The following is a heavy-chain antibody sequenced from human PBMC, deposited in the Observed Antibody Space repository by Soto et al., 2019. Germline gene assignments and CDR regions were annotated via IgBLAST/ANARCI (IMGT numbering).Heavy chain of an antibody. J-gene: IGHJ6*02. D-gene: IGHD3-3*02. CDR1: GFIFSSYA. CDR2: ISGSGENP. Sequence: PGGSLRLSCAASGFIFSSYAMSWVRQAPGKGLEWVACISGSGENPYYADSVKGRFTISRDKSKNTVYMQINSLRDEDTAVYYCAKGVLARDYYYHGMDVWGHGTTVTVSS. CDR3: AKGVLARDYYYHGMDV. V-gene: IGHV3-23*01.